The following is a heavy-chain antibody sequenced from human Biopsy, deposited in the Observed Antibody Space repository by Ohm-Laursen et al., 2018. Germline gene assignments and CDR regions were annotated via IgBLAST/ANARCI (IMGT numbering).Heavy chain of an antibody. CDR1: SYTFTDHN. Sequence: ASVKVSCKASSYTFTDHNIHWMRQAPGQGLEWLGYINCKTGATNYAQKFQGTVTMTRDTSISTANLALGSLRSADTAIYYCARDPLNGHKHFDYWGQGSLVNVSS. V-gene: IGHV1-2*02. CDR2: INCKTGAT. D-gene: IGHD2-8*01. CDR3: ARDPLNGHKHFDY. J-gene: IGHJ4*02.